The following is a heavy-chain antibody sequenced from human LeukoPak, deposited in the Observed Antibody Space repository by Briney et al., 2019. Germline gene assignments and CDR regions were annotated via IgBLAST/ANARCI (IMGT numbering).Heavy chain of an antibody. J-gene: IGHJ4*02. Sequence: GASVKVPCKISGYTLNDISVHWVRQPPGKGLEWMGGVDPDDGQRVYAQRFQGRVTMTRDTSISTACMELSRLRSDDTAVYYCARDGRPYRIVGASDYWGQGTLVTVSS. D-gene: IGHD1-26*01. CDR3: ARDGRPYRIVGASDY. CDR2: VDPDDGQR. CDR1: GYTLNDIS. V-gene: IGHV1-24*01.